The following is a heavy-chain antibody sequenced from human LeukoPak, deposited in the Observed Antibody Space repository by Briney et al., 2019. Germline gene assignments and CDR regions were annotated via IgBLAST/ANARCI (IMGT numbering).Heavy chain of an antibody. CDR3: VRVFPYYYDSSGYYQLNDY. J-gene: IGHJ4*02. D-gene: IGHD3-22*01. Sequence: ASVKVSCKASGYTFTSYGISWVRQAPGQGLEWMGWISAYNGNTNYAQKLQGRVTMTTDTSTSTAYMELRSLRSDDTAVYYCVRVFPYYYDSSGYYQLNDYWGQGTLVTVSS. CDR1: GYTFTSYG. CDR2: ISAYNGNT. V-gene: IGHV1-18*01.